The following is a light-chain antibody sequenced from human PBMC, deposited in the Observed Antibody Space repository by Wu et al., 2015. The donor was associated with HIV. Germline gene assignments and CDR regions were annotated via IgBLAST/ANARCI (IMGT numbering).Light chain of an antibody. V-gene: IGKV3-11*01. CDR2: DVF. Sequence: DIVLTQSPGTLSFSSGERATLSCRASQNITKYLAWYQQRLGQPPRLLIYDVFNRATGIPVRFSGSGSATDFHLTISSLEPEDSAIYYCQQRSNWPVTFGQGTRLEIK. J-gene: IGKJ5*01. CDR3: QQRSNWPVT. CDR1: QNITKY.